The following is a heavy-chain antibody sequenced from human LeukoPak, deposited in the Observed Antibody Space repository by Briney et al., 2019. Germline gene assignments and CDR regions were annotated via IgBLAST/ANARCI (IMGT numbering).Heavy chain of an antibody. V-gene: IGHV4-39*01. CDR2: IYYSGST. Sequence: SQTLSLTCTVSGGSISSSSYYWGWIRQPPGKGLEWSGSIYYSGSTYYNPSLKSRVTISVDTSKNQFSLKLSSVTAADTAVYYCARHRRYCSSTSCYNWFDPWGQGTLVTVSS. CDR1: GGSISSSSYY. CDR3: ARHRRYCSSTSCYNWFDP. D-gene: IGHD2-2*01. J-gene: IGHJ5*02.